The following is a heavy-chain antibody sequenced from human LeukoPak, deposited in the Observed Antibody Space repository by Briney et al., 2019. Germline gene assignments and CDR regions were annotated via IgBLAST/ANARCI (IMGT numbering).Heavy chain of an antibody. D-gene: IGHD5-24*01. CDR2: IYSGDTT. V-gene: IGHV3-53*01. CDR1: GFTVSSIY. Sequence: GGSLRLSCAASGFTVSSIYMSWVRQAPGKGLEWVSVIYSGDTTYYADSVKGRFTISRDTSKNTLYLQMNNLRAEDTAVYYCVRESGYNWFDYWVRGTLVTVSS. CDR3: VRESGYNWFDY. J-gene: IGHJ4*02.